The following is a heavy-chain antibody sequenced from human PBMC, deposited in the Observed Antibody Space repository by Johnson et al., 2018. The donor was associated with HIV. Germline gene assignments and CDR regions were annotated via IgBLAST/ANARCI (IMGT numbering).Heavy chain of an antibody. CDR1: GFTFDDYG. V-gene: IGHV3-23*04. CDR3: ASQVRGLRLGVDAFDI. Sequence: VQLVESGGGVVRPGGSLRLSCAASGFTFDDYGMSWVRHAPGKGLEWVSGITGTGGSTYYADSVKGRFTISRDNSKNTLYLQMNSLRAEDTAVYYCASQVRGLRLGVDAFDIWGQGTLVTVSS. D-gene: IGHD5-12*01. J-gene: IGHJ3*02. CDR2: ITGTGGST.